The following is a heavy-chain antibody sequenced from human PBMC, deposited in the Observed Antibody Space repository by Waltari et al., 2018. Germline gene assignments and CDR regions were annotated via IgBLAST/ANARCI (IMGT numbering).Heavy chain of an antibody. V-gene: IGHV3-21*01. D-gene: IGHD6-13*01. Sequence: EVQLVESGGGLVKPGGSLRLSCAASGFTLSSYSMKWVRQATGKGLEWVSSISSSSSYIYYADSVKGRFTISRDNAKNSLYLQMNSLRAEDTAVYYCARDGQAAAGFYYYYGMDVWGQGTTVTVSS. CDR3: ARDGQAAAGFYYYYGMDV. CDR1: GFTLSSYS. J-gene: IGHJ6*02. CDR2: ISSSSSYI.